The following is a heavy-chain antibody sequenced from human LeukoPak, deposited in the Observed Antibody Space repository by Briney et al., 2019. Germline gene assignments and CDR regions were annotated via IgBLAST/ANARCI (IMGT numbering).Heavy chain of an antibody. CDR2: IIPIFGTA. Sequence: ASVKVSCKASGGTFSCYAISWERQAPGQGLEWMGGIIPIFGTANYAQKFQGRVTITTDESTSTAYMELSSLRSEDTAVYYCASYVSGRYFDWFPWGQGTLVTVSS. V-gene: IGHV1-69*05. CDR3: ASYVSGRYFDWFP. CDR1: GGTFSCYA. J-gene: IGHJ5*02. D-gene: IGHD3-9*01.